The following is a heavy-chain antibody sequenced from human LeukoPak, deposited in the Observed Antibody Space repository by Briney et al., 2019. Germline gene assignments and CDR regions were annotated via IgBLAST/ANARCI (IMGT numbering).Heavy chain of an antibody. CDR3: ARDFGRWYFDY. D-gene: IGHD4-23*01. V-gene: IGHV3-48*03. Sequence: QTGGSLRLSCAASGFAFSSYEMIWVRQAPGKGLEWVSYIRSSGSTIYYADSVKGRFIISRDNAKNSLHLQMNSLRAEDTAVYYCARDFGRWYFDYWGQGTLVTVSS. CDR1: GFAFSSYE. CDR2: IRSSGSTI. J-gene: IGHJ4*02.